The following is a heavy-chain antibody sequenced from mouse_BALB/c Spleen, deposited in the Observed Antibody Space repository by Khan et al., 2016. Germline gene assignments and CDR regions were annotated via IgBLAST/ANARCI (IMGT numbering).Heavy chain of an antibody. Sequence: QVQLQQSGAGLVKPGASVKLSCKASGYTFNEYIIHWVKQRSGLGLEWIGWFYPLSGGIKYDEKFKDKATLTADKSSSTVYLELSRLTSEDSAVYFCAGQDGNPHYGMDYWGQGTSVTVSS. CDR1: GYTFNEYI. J-gene: IGHJ4*01. V-gene: IGHV1-62-2*01. CDR2: FYPLSGGI. D-gene: IGHD2-1*01. CDR3: AGQDGNPHYGMDY.